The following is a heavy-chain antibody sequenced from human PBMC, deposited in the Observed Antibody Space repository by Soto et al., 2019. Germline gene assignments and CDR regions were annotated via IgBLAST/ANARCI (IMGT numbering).Heavy chain of an antibody. CDR2: ISSSGSTI. CDR1: GFTFSDYY. J-gene: IGHJ6*01. CDR3: ARDQLEGTICGVVMIGEEDYFGMDV. Sequence: QVQLVESGGGLVKPGGSLRLSCAASGFTFSDYYMSWIRQAPGKGLEWVSYISSSGSTIYYADSVKGRFTISRDNAKNSQYXXMXTXXAGDTAVYYCARDQLEGTICGVVMIGEEDYFGMDVWGQGTTVTVSS. D-gene: IGHD3-3*01. V-gene: IGHV3-11*01.